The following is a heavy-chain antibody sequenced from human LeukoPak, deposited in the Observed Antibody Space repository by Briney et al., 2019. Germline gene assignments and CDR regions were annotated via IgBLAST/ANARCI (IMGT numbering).Heavy chain of an antibody. V-gene: IGHV3-48*03. CDR2: ISSSGSTI. D-gene: IGHD3-22*01. CDR3: AREGYYDSSGYTFDY. Sequence: GGSLRLSCAASGFTFSSYEMNWVRQAPGKGLEWVSYISSSGSTIYYADSVKGRFTISRDNAKNSLYLQMNSLRAEDTAVYYCAREGYYDSSGYTFDYWGQGTLVTVSS. J-gene: IGHJ4*02. CDR1: GFTFSSYE.